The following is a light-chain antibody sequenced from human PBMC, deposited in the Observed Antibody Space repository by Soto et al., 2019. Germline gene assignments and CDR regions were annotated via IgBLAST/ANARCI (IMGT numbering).Light chain of an antibody. CDR1: SSDVGGYNY. CDR3: SSYTSSSTRGV. J-gene: IGLJ1*01. V-gene: IGLV2-14*01. CDR2: DVS. Sequence: QSALTQPASVSGSPGQSITISCTGTSSDVGGYNYVSWYQQHPGKAPKLMIYDVSNRPSGVSNRFSGSKSGNTASLTISGLQAEDEADYYCSSYTSSSTRGVFGTGTKVTV.